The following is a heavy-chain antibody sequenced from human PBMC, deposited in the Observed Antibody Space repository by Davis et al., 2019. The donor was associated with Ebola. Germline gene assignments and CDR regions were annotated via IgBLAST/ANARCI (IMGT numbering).Heavy chain of an antibody. CDR2: IHSSGNT. Sequence: PSETLSLTCLVSGGSISSPFWTWIRQSPGKGLEWIGYIHSSGNTNYNPSFKRRVTVSLDASKSQSSLKLSSVTAADTAVYYCARGRHLSVSPFAYWGQGILVTVSP. V-gene: IGHV4-59*11. D-gene: IGHD5/OR15-5a*01. J-gene: IGHJ4*02. CDR1: GGSISSPF. CDR3: ARGRHLSVSPFAY.